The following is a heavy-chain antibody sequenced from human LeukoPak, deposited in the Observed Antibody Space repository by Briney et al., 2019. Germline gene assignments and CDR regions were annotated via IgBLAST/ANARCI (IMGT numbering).Heavy chain of an antibody. J-gene: IGHJ4*02. Sequence: GASVKVSCKASGYTFTGCYMHWVRQAPGQGLEWMGWINPNSGGTNYAQKFQGRVTMTRDTSIRTAYMELSRLRSDDTAVYYCARGVGLRYFDWSPGPFDYWGQGTLVTVSS. V-gene: IGHV1-2*02. CDR1: GYTFTGCY. CDR2: INPNSGGT. CDR3: ARGVGLRYFDWSPGPFDY. D-gene: IGHD3-9*01.